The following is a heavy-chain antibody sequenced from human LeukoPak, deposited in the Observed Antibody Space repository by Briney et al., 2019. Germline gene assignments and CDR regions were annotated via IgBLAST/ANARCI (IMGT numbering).Heavy chain of an antibody. Sequence: GGSLRLSCAASGFTFSSYSMNWVRQAPGKGLEWVSYISSSSSTIYYADSVKGRFTISRDNAKNSLYLQMNSLRAEDTAVYYCGRGRCSITSGYFHDYWGQGPLVTVPS. V-gene: IGHV3-48*04. CDR2: ISSSSSTI. CDR1: GFTFSSYS. CDR3: GRGRCSITSGYFHDY. D-gene: IGHD2-2*01. J-gene: IGHJ4*02.